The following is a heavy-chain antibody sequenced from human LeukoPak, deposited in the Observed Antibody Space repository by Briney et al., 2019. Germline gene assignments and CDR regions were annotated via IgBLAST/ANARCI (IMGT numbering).Heavy chain of an antibody. D-gene: IGHD1-14*01. Sequence: ASVKVSCKASGYTLTSYDVNWVRQATGQGLEWMGWMNPNSGNTGYAQKFQGRVTITRNTSISTAYMELSSLRSEDTAVYYCARARRNRYYYYYMDVWGKGTTVTVSS. CDR2: MNPNSGNT. CDR3: ARARRNRYYYYYMDV. V-gene: IGHV1-8*03. J-gene: IGHJ6*03. CDR1: GYTLTSYD.